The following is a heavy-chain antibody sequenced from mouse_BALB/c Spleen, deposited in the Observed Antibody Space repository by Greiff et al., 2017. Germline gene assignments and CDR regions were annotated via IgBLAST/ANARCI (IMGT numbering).Heavy chain of an antibody. CDR1: GFTFSSFG. CDR3: ARNHYYGSSYFDY. V-gene: IGHV5-17*02. J-gene: IGHJ2*01. CDR2: ISSGSSTI. Sequence: EVMLVESGGGLVQPGGSRKLSCAASGFTFSSFGMHWVRQAPEKGLEWVAYISSGSSTIYYADTVKGRFTISRDNPKNTLFLQMTSLRSEDTAMYYCARNHYYGSSYFDYWGQGTTLTVSS. D-gene: IGHD1-1*01.